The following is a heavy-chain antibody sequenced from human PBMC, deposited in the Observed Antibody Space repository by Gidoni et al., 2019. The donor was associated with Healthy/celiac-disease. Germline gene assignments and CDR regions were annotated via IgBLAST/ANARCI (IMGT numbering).Heavy chain of an antibody. CDR2: IRSKAYGGTT. CDR3: TRKYSSGYKEGFDY. CDR1: GFSCGDYA. Sequence: EVQLVASGGVLVQPGRFLRLSCTASGFSCGDYAMSWFCQVPGKGLEWVGFIRSKAYGGTTEYAAAVKGRFTISRDDSKSMAYLQMNSLKTEDTAVYYCTRKYSSGYKEGFDYWGQGTLVTVSS. V-gene: IGHV3-49*03. J-gene: IGHJ4*01. D-gene: IGHD3-22*01.